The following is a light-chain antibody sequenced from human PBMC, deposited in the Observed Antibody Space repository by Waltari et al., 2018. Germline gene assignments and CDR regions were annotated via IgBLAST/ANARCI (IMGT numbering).Light chain of an antibody. V-gene: IGKV1-5*01. CDR3: QQYSGYSGI. J-gene: IGKJ4*01. CDR1: QGISRW. CDR2: DAS. Sequence: DIQMTQSPSTLSASVGDRVTITCRASQGISRWLAWYQQKPGKPPKVLIYDASSFASGVPSRFSGSGSETEFTLVISNLQPDDVATYYCQQYSGYSGIFGGGTKVEIK.